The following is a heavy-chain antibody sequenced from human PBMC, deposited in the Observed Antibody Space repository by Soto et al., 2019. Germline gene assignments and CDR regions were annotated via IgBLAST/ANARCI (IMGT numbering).Heavy chain of an antibody. Sequence: PGGSLRLSCAASGFTFSSYGMHWVRQAPGKGLEWVAVISYDGSNKYYADSVKGRFTISRDNSKNTLYLQMNSLRAEDTAVYYCAKDSEILLGDFDYWGQGTLVTVSS. CDR3: AKDSEILLGDFDY. J-gene: IGHJ4*02. D-gene: IGHD1-26*01. V-gene: IGHV3-30*18. CDR2: ISYDGSNK. CDR1: GFTFSSYG.